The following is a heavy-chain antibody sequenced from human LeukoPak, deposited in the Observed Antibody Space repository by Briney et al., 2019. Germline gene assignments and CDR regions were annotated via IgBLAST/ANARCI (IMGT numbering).Heavy chain of an antibody. J-gene: IGHJ4*02. D-gene: IGHD1-14*01. CDR1: GFTFSNAW. Sequence: GGSLRLSCAASGFTFSNAWMNWVRQAPGKGLEWVAVISYDGSNKYYADSVKGRFTISRDNSKNTLYLQMNSLRAEDTAVYYCAKSEQLSSFDYWGQGTLVTVSS. CDR3: AKSEQLSSFDY. CDR2: ISYDGSNK. V-gene: IGHV3-30*18.